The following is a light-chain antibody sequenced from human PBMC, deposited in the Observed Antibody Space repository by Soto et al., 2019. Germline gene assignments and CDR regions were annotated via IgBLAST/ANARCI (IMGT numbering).Light chain of an antibody. CDR2: GAS. Sequence: EIVMTQSQATRPVSPGRRATLSYRASQSVSSNLAWYQHQPRKAPRLLMYGASTRATAIPARLSGSGSGTEFTITIKSLQSEDFAVYYCQQYNNWPTFGQGTRLEI. J-gene: IGKJ5*01. CDR3: QQYNNWPT. CDR1: QSVSSN. V-gene: IGKV3-15*01.